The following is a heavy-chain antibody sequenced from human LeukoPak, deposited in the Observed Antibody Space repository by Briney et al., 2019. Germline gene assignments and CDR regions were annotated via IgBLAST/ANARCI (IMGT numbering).Heavy chain of an antibody. CDR3: ARDSDTAMVIDY. V-gene: IGHV3-33*08. CDR2: IWYDGSNK. Sequence: PGGSLRLSCAASGFTFSNYGMHGFRQAPGKGLEWVAVIWYDGSNKYYADSVKGRFTISRDNSKNTLCLEMNSLRAKDTAVYYCARDSDTAMVIDYWGQGTLVTVSS. CDR1: GFTFSNYG. J-gene: IGHJ4*02. D-gene: IGHD5-18*01.